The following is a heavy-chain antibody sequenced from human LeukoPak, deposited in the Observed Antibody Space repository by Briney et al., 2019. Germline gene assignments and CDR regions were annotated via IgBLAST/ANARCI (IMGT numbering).Heavy chain of an antibody. CDR2: ISSSSSYI. V-gene: IGHV3-21*01. J-gene: IGHJ4*02. CDR1: GFAFSSYT. CDR3: ARDGRYSGYDRSPFDY. D-gene: IGHD5-12*01. Sequence: GGSLRLSCAASGFAFSSYTMNWVRQAPGKGLEWVSFISSSSSYIYYADSVKGRFTISRDNAKNSLYLQMNSLRAEDTAVYYCARDGRYSGYDRSPFDYWGRGTLVTVSS.